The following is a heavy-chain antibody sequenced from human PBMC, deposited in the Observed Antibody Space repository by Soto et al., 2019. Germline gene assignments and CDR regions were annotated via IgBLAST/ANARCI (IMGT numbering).Heavy chain of an antibody. Sequence: QVQLRQWGAGLLKPSETLVLTCAVSGGSFTDYYWGWIRQSPGKGLEWIGEINHSASSTYNPSLASRVTILVDTSKKQFSLRLTSVTAADTAMYYCARGEYDSSGLYSWAPLGFDVWGQGPTVTASS. D-gene: IGHD3-22*01. CDR3: ARGEYDSSGLYSWAPLGFDV. CDR1: GGSFTDYY. CDR2: INHSASS. J-gene: IGHJ6*02. V-gene: IGHV4-34*01.